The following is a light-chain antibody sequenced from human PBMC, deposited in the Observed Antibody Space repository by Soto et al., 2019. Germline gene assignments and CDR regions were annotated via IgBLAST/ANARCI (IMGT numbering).Light chain of an antibody. CDR2: GAS. J-gene: IGKJ5*01. CDR1: QSINSN. CDR3: QQYGSSPIT. Sequence: TQSPATLSVSPGDRATLSCRASQSINSNLAWYQQQPGQAPRLLIYGASSRATGIPDRFSGSGSGTDFTLTISRLEPEDFAVYYCQQYGSSPITFGQGTRLEIK. V-gene: IGKV3-20*01.